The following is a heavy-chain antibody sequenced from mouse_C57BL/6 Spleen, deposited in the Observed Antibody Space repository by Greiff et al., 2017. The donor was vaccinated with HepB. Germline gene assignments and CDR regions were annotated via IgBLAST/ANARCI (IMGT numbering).Heavy chain of an antibody. D-gene: IGHD2-4*01. CDR1: GFSLTSYG. CDR2: IWSGGST. Sequence: QVQLKQSGPGLVQPSQSLSITCTVSGFSLTSYGVHWVRQSPGKGLEWLGVIWSGGSTDYNAAFISRLSISKDNSKSQVFFKMNSLQADETAIYYCARRGDYDYDEYYAMDYWGQGTSVTVSS. V-gene: IGHV2-2*01. J-gene: IGHJ4*01. CDR3: ARRGDYDYDEYYAMDY.